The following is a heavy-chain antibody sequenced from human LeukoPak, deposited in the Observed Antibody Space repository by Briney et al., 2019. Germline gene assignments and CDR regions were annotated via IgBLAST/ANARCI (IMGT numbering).Heavy chain of an antibody. J-gene: IGHJ4*02. CDR3: ARLAHGRHDY. CDR1: GASISTYY. Sequence: SETLSLTCTVSGASISTYYWSWIRQPPGKGLEWIGYIYYSGGTNYNPSLKSRVTISVDTSKNQFSLKLTSVTAADTAMYYCARLAHGRHDYWGQGTLVTVSS. V-gene: IGHV4-59*08. CDR2: IYYSGGT.